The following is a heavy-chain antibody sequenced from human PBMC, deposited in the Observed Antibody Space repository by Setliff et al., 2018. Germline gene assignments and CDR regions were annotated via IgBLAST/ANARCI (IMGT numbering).Heavy chain of an antibody. CDR2: IYYSGST. D-gene: IGHD5-18*01. J-gene: IGHJ3*02. V-gene: IGHV4-31*03. CDR1: GGSISSGGYY. CDR3: ARVYADTVDAFAI. Sequence: TLSLTCPVTGGSISSGGYYWSWIRQHPGKGLEWIGYIYYSGSTYYNPSLKSRVTISVDTSKNQFSLKLSSVTAADTAVYYCARVYADTVDAFAIWGQGTMVTVSS.